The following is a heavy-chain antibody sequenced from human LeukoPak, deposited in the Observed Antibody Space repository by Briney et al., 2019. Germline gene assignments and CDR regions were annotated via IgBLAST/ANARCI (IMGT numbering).Heavy chain of an antibody. CDR2: IWYDGSNK. V-gene: IGHV3-33*01. CDR1: GFTFSTYG. CDR3: ARGLYYDILTGYRYYFDY. Sequence: GGSLRLSCTASGFTFSTYGMHWVRQAQGKGLEWVAVIWYDGSNKYYADSVKGRFTISRDNSKNTLYLQMNSLSAEDTAVYYCARGLYYDILTGYRYYFDYWGQGTLVTVSS. J-gene: IGHJ4*02. D-gene: IGHD3-9*01.